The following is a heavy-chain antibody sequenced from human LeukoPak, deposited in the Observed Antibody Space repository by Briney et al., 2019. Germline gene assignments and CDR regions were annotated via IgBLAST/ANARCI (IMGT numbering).Heavy chain of an antibody. J-gene: IGHJ4*02. D-gene: IGHD1-26*01. V-gene: IGHV4-39*01. Sequence: NPSETLSLTCTVSGGSISSNAYYWAWIRQPPGKELEWIGSIYSSVSTYYNPSLKSRVTISVDTSKNQFSLRLSSVTAADTALYYCAYSGSYGHLGYWGQGIPVTVSS. CDR3: AYSGSYGHLGY. CDR2: IYSSVST. CDR1: GGSISSNAYY.